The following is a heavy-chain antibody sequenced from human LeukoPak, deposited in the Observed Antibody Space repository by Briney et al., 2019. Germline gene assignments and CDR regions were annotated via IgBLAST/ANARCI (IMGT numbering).Heavy chain of an antibody. CDR1: GYTFTAYY. CDR3: ARYYYDSSVYFDY. Sequence: GASVKVSCKASGYTFTAYYIHWVRQAPGQGLEWMGRINPNSGGTNYAQKFQGRVTMTRDTSISTDYMELSRLRSDDTAVYYCARYYYDSSVYFDYWGQGTLVTVSS. V-gene: IGHV1-2*06. D-gene: IGHD3-22*01. CDR2: INPNSGGT. J-gene: IGHJ4*02.